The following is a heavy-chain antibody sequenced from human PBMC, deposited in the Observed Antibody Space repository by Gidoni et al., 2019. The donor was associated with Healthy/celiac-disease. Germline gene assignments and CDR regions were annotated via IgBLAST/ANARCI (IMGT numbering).Heavy chain of an antibody. V-gene: IGHV4-39*01. D-gene: IGHD2-15*01. CDR1: GGSISSSSYY. CDR3: ARRGEVVAAPFDY. CDR2: IYYSGST. Sequence: QLQLQESGPGLVKPSETLSLTCTVSGGSISSSSYYWGWIRQPPGKGLEWIGSIYYSGSTYYNPSLKSRVTISVDTSKNQFSLKLSSVTAADTAVYYCARRGEVVAAPFDYWGQGTLVTVSS. J-gene: IGHJ4*02.